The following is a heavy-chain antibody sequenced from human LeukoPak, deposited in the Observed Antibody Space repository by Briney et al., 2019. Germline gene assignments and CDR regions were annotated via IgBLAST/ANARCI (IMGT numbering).Heavy chain of an antibody. V-gene: IGHV7-4-1*02. CDR3: ARVSYGSGSYYKVMGYYYYYMDV. J-gene: IGHJ6*03. CDR2: INTNTGNP. CDR1: GYTYTSYA. D-gene: IGHD3-10*01. Sequence: EASVKVSCKASGYTYTSYAMNWVRQAPGQGLEWIGWINTNTGNPTYAQGFTGRFVFSLDTSVSTAYLQISSLKAEDTAVYYCARVSYGSGSYYKVMGYYYYYMDVWGKGTTVTVSS.